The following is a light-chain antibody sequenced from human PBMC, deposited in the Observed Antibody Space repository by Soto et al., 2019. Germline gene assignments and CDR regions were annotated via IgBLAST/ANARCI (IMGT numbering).Light chain of an antibody. V-gene: IGKV3-20*01. J-gene: IGKJ1*01. CDR1: QSVSSSY. CDR3: QQYGRSPRT. Sequence: EIVLTQSPGTLSLSPGERATLSCRASQSVSSSYLAWYQQKPGQAPRLLIYGPSSMGTGIPDRFGGSGSGADFTLTISRLEPEDFAVYYGQQYGRSPRTFGQGTKVEIK. CDR2: GPS.